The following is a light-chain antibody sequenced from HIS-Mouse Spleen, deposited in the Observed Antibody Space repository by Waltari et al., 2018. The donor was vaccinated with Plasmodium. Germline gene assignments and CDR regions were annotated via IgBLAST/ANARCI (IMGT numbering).Light chain of an antibody. CDR1: SSNLGNNH. CDR3: GTWDSSLSAGVV. J-gene: IGLJ2*01. V-gene: IGLV1-51*01. CDR2: DNN. Sequence: QSVLTQPPSVSAAPGQKVTISCSGSSSNLGNNHVPLFQQLPGTAPKLPIYDNNKRPSGIPDRFSGSKSGTSATLGITGLQTGDEADYYCGTWDSSLSAGVVFGGGTKLTVL.